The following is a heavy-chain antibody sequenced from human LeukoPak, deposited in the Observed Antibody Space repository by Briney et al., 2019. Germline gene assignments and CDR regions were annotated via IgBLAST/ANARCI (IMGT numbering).Heavy chain of an antibody. J-gene: IGHJ4*02. D-gene: IGHD3-22*01. CDR2: INQDGSEK. Sequence: GGSLRLSCTASGFTFSNFWMSWVRQAPGKGLEWVANINQDGSEKYYVDSVKGRFTISRDNAKNSLYLQMNSLRAEDTALYYCARDLRVVITGSFDSWGQGTLVTVSS. V-gene: IGHV3-7*05. CDR1: GFTFSNFW. CDR3: ARDLRVVITGSFDS.